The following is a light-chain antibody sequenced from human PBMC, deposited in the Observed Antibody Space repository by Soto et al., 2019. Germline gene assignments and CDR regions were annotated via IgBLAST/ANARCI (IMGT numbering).Light chain of an antibody. J-gene: IGKJ1*01. CDR2: DAS. CDR1: QSVTSN. Sequence: EIVMTQSPATLSVSPGERATLSCRASQSVTSNLAWYQHKPGQAPRLLIYDASTRATAIPDRFSGSGSGTEFTLTISSLQSEDFALYYCQQYNNWPWTFGQGTKVEIK. V-gene: IGKV3-15*01. CDR3: QQYNNWPWT.